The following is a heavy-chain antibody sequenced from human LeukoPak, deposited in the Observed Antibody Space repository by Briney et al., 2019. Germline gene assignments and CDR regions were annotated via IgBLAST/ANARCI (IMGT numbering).Heavy chain of an antibody. CDR3: ASVGASGY. D-gene: IGHD1-26*01. J-gene: IGHJ4*02. V-gene: IGHV4-38-2*02. CDR1: GYSLSSGYY. CDR2: IYHSGST. Sequence: SETLSLTCTVSGYSLSSGYYWGWIRQPPGKGLEWIGSIYHSGSTYYNPSLKSRVTISVDTSKNQFSLKLSSVTAADTAVYYCASVGASGYWGQGTLVTVSS.